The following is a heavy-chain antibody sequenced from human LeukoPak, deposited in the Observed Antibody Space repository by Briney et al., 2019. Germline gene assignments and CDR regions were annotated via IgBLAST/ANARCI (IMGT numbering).Heavy chain of an antibody. CDR3: ERSAESAIGATTFDY. V-gene: IGHV3-21*01. CDR1: GFIFSTYN. J-gene: IGHJ4*02. D-gene: IGHD2-15*01. Sequence: GGSLRLSCAASGFIFSTYNMNWVRQAPGKGLEWVSSMTSSSGDIYYADSVKGRFTISGDNAMNSVYLHMNSLRAEDTAVYYCERSAESAIGATTFDYWGQGALATVSS. CDR2: MTSSSGDI.